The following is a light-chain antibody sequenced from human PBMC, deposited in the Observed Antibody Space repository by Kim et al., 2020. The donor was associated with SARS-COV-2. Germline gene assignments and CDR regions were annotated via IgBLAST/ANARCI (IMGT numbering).Light chain of an antibody. J-gene: IGKJ2*04. Sequence: RATINCKASQSVLYRSNNKNSLAWYQQKPGQPPKLLIYWASTRESGVPDRFSGSGSGTDFTLTISSLQAEDVAVYYCQQYYSTPCSFGQGTKLEIK. V-gene: IGKV4-1*01. CDR1: QSVLYRSNNKNS. CDR2: WAS. CDR3: QQYYSTPCS.